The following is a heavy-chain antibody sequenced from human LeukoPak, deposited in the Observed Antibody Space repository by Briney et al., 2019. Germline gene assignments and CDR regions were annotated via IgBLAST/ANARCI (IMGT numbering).Heavy chain of an antibody. D-gene: IGHD3-10*01. V-gene: IGHV3-33*01. J-gene: IGHJ4*02. CDR1: GFTFSSYG. CDR2: IWYDGSNE. CDR3: ARDYGSGSYRSLWD. Sequence: GGSLRLSCAASGFTFSSYGMHWVRQAPGKGLECVAVIWYDGSNEYYADSVKGRFTISRDNSKNTLYLQMNSLRVEDTAVYYCARDYGSGSYRSLWDWGQGTLVTVSS.